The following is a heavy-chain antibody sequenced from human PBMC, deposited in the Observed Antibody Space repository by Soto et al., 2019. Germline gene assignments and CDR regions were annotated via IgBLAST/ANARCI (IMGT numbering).Heavy chain of an antibody. Sequence: SVKVSCKASGGTFSSYAISWVRQAPGQGLEWMGGIIPIFGTANYAQKFQGRVTITADESTSTAYMELSSLRSEDTAVYYCARDPPVTQPPYNWFDPWGQGTLVTVSS. CDR3: ARDPPVTQPPYNWFDP. J-gene: IGHJ5*02. V-gene: IGHV1-69*13. CDR2: IIPIFGTA. D-gene: IGHD4-4*01. CDR1: GGTFSSYA.